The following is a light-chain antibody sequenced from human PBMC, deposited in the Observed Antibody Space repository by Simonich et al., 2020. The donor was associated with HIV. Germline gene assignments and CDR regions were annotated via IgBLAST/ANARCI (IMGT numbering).Light chain of an antibody. CDR1: QRVLPSSNTRNS. CDR2: WAS. V-gene: IGKV4-1*01. CDR3: QQYYSIPLT. J-gene: IGKJ4*01. Sequence: DSVMTRSPDSLAVSLRERATINPQSRQRVLPSSNTRNSLVWYQQKPGQTPKLLIYWASTRESGVPARSSGSGSGTDFTLTLSSLQAEDVAVYYCQQYYSIPLTFGGGTKVEIK.